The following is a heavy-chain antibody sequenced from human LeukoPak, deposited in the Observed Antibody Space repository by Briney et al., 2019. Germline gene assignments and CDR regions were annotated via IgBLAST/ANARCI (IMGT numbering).Heavy chain of an antibody. V-gene: IGHV3-21*01. D-gene: IGHD6-19*01. CDR1: GFTFSSYS. Sequence: GGSLRLSCAASGFTFSSYSMNWLRQAPGKGLEWVSSISSSSSYLYYADSVKGRFTISRDNDKISLYLQMNSLRAEDTAVYYCARQVAGDGHDYWGQGALVTVSS. J-gene: IGHJ4*02. CDR2: ISSSSSYL. CDR3: ARQVAGDGHDY.